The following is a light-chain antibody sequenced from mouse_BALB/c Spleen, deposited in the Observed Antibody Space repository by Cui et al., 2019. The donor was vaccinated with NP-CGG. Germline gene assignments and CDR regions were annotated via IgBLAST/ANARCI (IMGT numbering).Light chain of an antibody. CDR3: ALWYSNHWV. J-gene: IGLJ1*01. CDR2: GTN. V-gene: IGLV1*01. Sequence: HAVMTQVSVLTTPPGETVTLTCRSSTGSVTISNYANWVQKKPDHLFTGLIGGTNNRGPGVPARFSGSLIGDKAALTITGAQTEDEAIYFCALWYSNHWVFGGGTKLTVL. CDR1: TGSVTISNY.